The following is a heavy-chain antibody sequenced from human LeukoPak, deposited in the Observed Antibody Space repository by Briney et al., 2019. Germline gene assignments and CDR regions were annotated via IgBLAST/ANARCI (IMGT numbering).Heavy chain of an antibody. J-gene: IGHJ4*02. CDR2: MNPNSGNT. D-gene: IGHD6-6*01. V-gene: IGHV1-8*01. Sequence: EASVKVSCKASGYTFTSYGINWVRQATGQGLEWMGWMNPNSGNTGYAQKFQGRVTMTRNTSISTAYMELSSLRSEDTAVYYCARRVAARRVDDYWGQGTLVTVSS. CDR1: GYTFTSYG. CDR3: ARRVAARRVDDY.